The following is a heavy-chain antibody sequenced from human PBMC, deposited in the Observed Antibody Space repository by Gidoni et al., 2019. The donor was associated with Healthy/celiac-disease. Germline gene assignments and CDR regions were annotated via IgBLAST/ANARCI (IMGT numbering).Heavy chain of an antibody. CDR3: AKDCVVVPAATPDFDY. J-gene: IGHJ4*02. D-gene: IGHD2-2*01. CDR2: ISGSGGST. CDR1: GFTFSRYA. V-gene: IGHV3-23*04. Sequence: EVQLVESGGVLVQPGGSLRLSCAASGFTFSRYAMSWVRQAPGKGLEWVSAISGSGGSTYYADSVKGRFTISRDNSKNTLYLQMNSLRAEDTAVYYCAKDCVVVPAATPDFDYWGQGTLVTVSS.